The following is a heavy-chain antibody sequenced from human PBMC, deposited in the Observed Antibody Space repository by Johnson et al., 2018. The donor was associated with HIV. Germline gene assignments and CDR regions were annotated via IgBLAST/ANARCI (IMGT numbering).Heavy chain of an antibody. Sequence: VQLVESGGSVVRRGGSLRLSCAASGFTFSSYWMSWVRQAPGKGLEWVANIKQDGSEKYYVDSVKGRFTISSDNAKNSLYLQMNSLRAEDTAVNYCARERSPGRAAGEDAVDIWGQWTMVTVSS. CDR3: ARERSPGRAAGEDAVDI. CDR2: IKQDGSEK. J-gene: IGHJ3*02. CDR1: GFTFSSYW. D-gene: IGHD6-13*01. V-gene: IGHV3-7*05.